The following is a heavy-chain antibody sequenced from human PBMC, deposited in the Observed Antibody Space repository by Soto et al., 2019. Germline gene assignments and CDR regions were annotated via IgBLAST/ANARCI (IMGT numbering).Heavy chain of an antibody. J-gene: IGHJ4*02. D-gene: IGHD3-9*01. CDR2: IWYDGSNK. CDR1: GFTFSSYG. V-gene: IGHV3-33*01. CDR3: ARDFSADKYYFDY. Sequence: GGSLRLSCAASGFTFSSYGMTWVRQAPGKGLEWVAVIWYDGSNKYYADSVKGRFTISRDNSKNTLYLQMNSLRAEDTAVYYCARDFSADKYYFDYWGQGTLVTVSS.